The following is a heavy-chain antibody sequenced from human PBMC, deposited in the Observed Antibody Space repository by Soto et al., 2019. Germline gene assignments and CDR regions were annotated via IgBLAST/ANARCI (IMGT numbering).Heavy chain of an antibody. V-gene: IGHV1-46*03. CDR3: ARKRGARPGGGGTEPLDI. D-gene: IGHD3-16*01. CDR1: GYSFTSQY. Sequence: QVQLVQSGAEVKKPGASVKISCEASGYSFTSQYVHWVRQAPGQGLEWMGIINPNGGSTTYAQKLQGRVPMAREPSTRTVSMGVGSLASEDTAVYYCARKRGARPGGGGTEPLDIWGQGTMVTVAS. J-gene: IGHJ3*02. CDR2: INPNGGST.